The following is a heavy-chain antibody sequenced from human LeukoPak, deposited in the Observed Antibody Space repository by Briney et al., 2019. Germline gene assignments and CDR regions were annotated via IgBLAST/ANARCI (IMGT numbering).Heavy chain of an antibody. CDR2: INHSGST. J-gene: IGHJ5*02. D-gene: IGHD6-19*01. V-gene: IGHV4-34*01. CDR1: GGSFSGYY. Sequence: SETLSLTCAVYGGSFSGYYWSWIRQTPGKELEWIGEINHSGSTNYNPSLKSRVTISVDTSKNQFSLKLSSVTAADTAVYYCARGAVAGNWFDPWGQGTLVTVSS. CDR3: ARGAVAGNWFDP.